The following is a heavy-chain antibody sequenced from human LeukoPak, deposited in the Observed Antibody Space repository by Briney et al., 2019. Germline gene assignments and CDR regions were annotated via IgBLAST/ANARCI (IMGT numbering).Heavy chain of an antibody. V-gene: IGHV4-34*01. CDR3: ARAARGWYRVYWYFDL. D-gene: IGHD6-19*01. Sequence: KPSETLSLTCAVYGGSFSGYYWSWIRQPPGKGLELIGEINHSGSTNYNPSLKSRVTISVDTSKNQFSLKLSSVTAADTAVYYCARAARGWYRVYWYFDLWGRSTLVTVSS. CDR1: GGSFSGYY. J-gene: IGHJ2*01. CDR2: INHSGST.